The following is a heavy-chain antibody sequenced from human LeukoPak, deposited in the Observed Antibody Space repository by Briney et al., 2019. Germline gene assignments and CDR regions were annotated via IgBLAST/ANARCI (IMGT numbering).Heavy chain of an antibody. CDR3: AREGDSSSTLYYYYYGMDV. CDR1: GFTFSSYW. V-gene: IGHV3-7*01. J-gene: IGHJ6*02. Sequence: GGSLRLSCAASGFTFSSYWMSWVRQAPGKGLEWVANIKQDGSEKYYVDSVKGRFTISRDNAKNSLYLQMNSLRAEDTAVYYCAREGDSSSTLYYYYYGMDVWGQGTTVTVSS. D-gene: IGHD6-6*01. CDR2: IKQDGSEK.